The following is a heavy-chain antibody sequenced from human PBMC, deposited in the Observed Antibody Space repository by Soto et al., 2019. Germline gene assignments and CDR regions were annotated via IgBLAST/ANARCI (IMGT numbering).Heavy chain of an antibody. CDR1: GFTFTNYA. D-gene: IGHD6-6*01. J-gene: IGHJ4*02. Sequence: VHLVESGGGVVQPGRSLRLSCAASGFTFTNYAMHWVRQAPGKGLEWVAVIWYDGSNKYYADSVKGRFTISRDNSKNQVYLHMNTLRAEDTAVYYCARQQVVQAALDYWGQGALVTVSS. V-gene: IGHV3-33*01. CDR3: ARQQVVQAALDY. CDR2: IWYDGSNK.